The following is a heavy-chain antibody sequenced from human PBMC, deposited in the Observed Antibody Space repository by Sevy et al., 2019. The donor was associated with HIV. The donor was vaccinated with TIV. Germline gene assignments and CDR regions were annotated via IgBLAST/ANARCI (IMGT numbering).Heavy chain of an antibody. D-gene: IGHD3-3*01. Sequence: ASVKVSCKASGGTFSSYAISWVRQAPGQGLEWMGGIIPIFGTANYAQKFQGRVTITADESTSTAYMELSSLRSEDTAVYYCARGAIYHFWSGYYHLSYWGQGTLVTVSS. V-gene: IGHV1-69*13. CDR1: GGTFSSYA. J-gene: IGHJ4*02. CDR3: ARGAIYHFWSGYYHLSY. CDR2: IIPIFGTA.